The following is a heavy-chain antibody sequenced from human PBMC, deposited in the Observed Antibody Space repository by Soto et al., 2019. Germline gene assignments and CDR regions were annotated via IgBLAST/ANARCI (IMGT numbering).Heavy chain of an antibody. J-gene: IGHJ4*02. CDR3: ARQNAAAGGRDFDY. CDR1: GFTFSDYY. CDR2: ISSSSTYT. D-gene: IGHD6-13*01. Sequence: QVQLVESGGGLVKPGGSLRLSCAASGFTFSDYYMSWIRQAPGKGLEWVSYISSSSTYTSYADSGKGRFTISRDNAKNSLYLQMNSLRADDTAVYYCARQNAAAGGRDFDYWGQGTLVTVSS. V-gene: IGHV3-11*05.